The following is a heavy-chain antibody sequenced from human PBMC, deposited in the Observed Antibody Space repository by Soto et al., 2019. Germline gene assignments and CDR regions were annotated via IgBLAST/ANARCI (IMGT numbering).Heavy chain of an antibody. J-gene: IGHJ4*02. D-gene: IGHD4-17*01. CDR1: GGSFSDYY. Sequence: SETLSLTCAVYGGSFSDYYWSWIRQPPGKGLGWIGEINHSGSTKYNPSLKSRVTISVDTSKNQFSLKLSSVTAADTALYYCARGSTNDYGDSRYFDYWDQGTLVTVSS. V-gene: IGHV4-34*01. CDR2: INHSGST. CDR3: ARGSTNDYGDSRYFDY.